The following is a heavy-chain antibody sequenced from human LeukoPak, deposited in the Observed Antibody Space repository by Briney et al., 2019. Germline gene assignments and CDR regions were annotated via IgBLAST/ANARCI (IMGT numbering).Heavy chain of an antibody. CDR1: GYTLTELS. CDR3: ATSRPMYSSGWYGGRTFDY. Sequence: GASVKVSCKVSGYTLTELSMHWVRQAPGKGLEWMGGFDPEDGETIYAQKLQGRVTMTEDTSTDTAYMELSSLRSEDTAVYYCATSRPMYSSGWYGGRTFDYWGQGTLVTVSS. J-gene: IGHJ4*02. V-gene: IGHV1-24*01. D-gene: IGHD6-19*01. CDR2: FDPEDGET.